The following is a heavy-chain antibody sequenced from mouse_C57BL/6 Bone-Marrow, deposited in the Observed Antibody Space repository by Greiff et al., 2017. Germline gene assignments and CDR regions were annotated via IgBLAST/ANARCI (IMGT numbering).Heavy chain of an antibody. D-gene: IGHD1-1*01. J-gene: IGHJ4*01. V-gene: IGHV5-15*01. CDR1: GFTFSDYG. Sequence: EVMLVESGGGLVQPGGSLKLSCAASGFTFSDYGMAWVRQAPRKGPEWVAFISNLAYSIYYADTVTGRFTISRENAKNTLYLEMSSLRSEDTAMYYCARLTTVDYYAMDYWGQGTSVTVSS. CDR2: ISNLAYSI. CDR3: ARLTTVDYYAMDY.